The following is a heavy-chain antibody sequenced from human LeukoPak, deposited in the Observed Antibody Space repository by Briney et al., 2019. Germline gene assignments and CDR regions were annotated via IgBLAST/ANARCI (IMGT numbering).Heavy chain of an antibody. CDR2: VNLQGGT. Sequence: SGTLSLTCDVSGGSITKTNDWTWVRQPPGKGLEWIGVVNLQGGTNYNPSLLRRGAISVDKSANHVSLQMTSVTAADNAVFYCSREGGSYRPLDYSGQGTLVTVSS. D-gene: IGHD3-16*02. CDR3: SREGGSYRPLDY. V-gene: IGHV4-4*02. CDR1: GGSITKTND. J-gene: IGHJ4*02.